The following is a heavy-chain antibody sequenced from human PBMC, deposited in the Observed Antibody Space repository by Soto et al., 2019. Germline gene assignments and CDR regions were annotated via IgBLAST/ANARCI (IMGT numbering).Heavy chain of an antibody. J-gene: IGHJ4*02. D-gene: IGHD3-16*01. CDR2: ISSSSSYI. CDR3: AKDHWGSY. V-gene: IGHV3-21*04. Sequence: PGGSLRLSCAASGFTFSSYSMNWVRQAPGKGLEWVSSISSSSSYIYYADSVKGRFTISRDNSRNTLYLQMNGLRAEDTAVYYCAKDHWGSYSGQGTLVTVSS. CDR1: GFTFSSYS.